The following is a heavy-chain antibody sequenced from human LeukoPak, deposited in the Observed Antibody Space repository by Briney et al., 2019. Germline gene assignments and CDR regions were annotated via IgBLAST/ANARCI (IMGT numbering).Heavy chain of an antibody. Sequence: GGSLRLSCAASGFTFSGSAMHWVRQASGKGLEWVGRIRSKANSYATAYAASVKGRFTISRDDSKNTAYLQMNSLKTEDTAVYYCTRHVDYYDSSGYYPFDYWGQGTLVTVSS. CDR1: GFTFSGSA. CDR3: TRHVDYYDSSGYYPFDY. D-gene: IGHD3-22*01. CDR2: IRSKANSYAT. V-gene: IGHV3-73*01. J-gene: IGHJ4*02.